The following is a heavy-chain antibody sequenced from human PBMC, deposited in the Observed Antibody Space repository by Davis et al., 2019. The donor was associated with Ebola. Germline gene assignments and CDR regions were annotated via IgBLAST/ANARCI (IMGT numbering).Heavy chain of an antibody. V-gene: IGHV4-59*08. CDR2: VSHTGST. CDR3: ARRRGTYPDWYLDL. Sequence: MPSETLSLTCTVSGASMNGYYLTWIRQPPGKGLEWMGYVSHTGSTYYNPSLKSRLTMSVDTSKNQLSVHLASLTAADTAVYYCARRRGTYPDWYLDLWGRGTLVIVSS. J-gene: IGHJ2*01. CDR1: GASMNGYY.